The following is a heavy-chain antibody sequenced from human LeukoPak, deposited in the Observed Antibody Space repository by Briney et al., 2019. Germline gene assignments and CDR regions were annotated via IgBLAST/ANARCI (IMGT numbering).Heavy chain of an antibody. CDR3: ARTHLYSSSFFDY. Sequence: ASETLSLTCAVYGGSFSGYYWSWIRQPPGKGLEWIGEINHSGSTNYNPPLKSRVTISVDTSKNQLYLKLSSVTAADTAVYYCARTHLYSSSFFDYWGQGTLVTVSS. J-gene: IGHJ4*02. V-gene: IGHV4-34*01. CDR1: GGSFSGYY. D-gene: IGHD6-13*01. CDR2: INHSGST.